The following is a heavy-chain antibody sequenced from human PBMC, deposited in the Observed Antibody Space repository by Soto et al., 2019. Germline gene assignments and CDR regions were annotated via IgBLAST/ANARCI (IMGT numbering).Heavy chain of an antibody. CDR1: GFTFNSYG. Sequence: GGSLRLSCTASGFTFNSYGFNWVRQAPGKGLEWVAVIWYDGNTKYYADSVKGRFTISRDNLRSTVYLQMNSLTAEDTAVYYCARPLVAPVAGPYYYGMDVWGQGTTVTVSS. D-gene: IGHD6-19*01. CDR3: ARPLVAPVAGPYYYGMDV. J-gene: IGHJ6*02. V-gene: IGHV3-33*01. CDR2: IWYDGNTK.